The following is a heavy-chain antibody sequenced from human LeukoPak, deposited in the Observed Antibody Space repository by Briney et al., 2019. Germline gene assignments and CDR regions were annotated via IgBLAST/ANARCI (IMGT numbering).Heavy chain of an antibody. J-gene: IGHJ4*02. Sequence: SQTLSLTCDISGDSFSSNSATWNWNRQSPSRGLEWLGRTYYKSKWYYGYAVSVKSRITINPDTSKNQFSLHLNSVTPEDTAVYYCARSAAGTIDYWGQGTLVTVSS. CDR1: GDSFSSNSAT. CDR3: ARSAAGTIDY. D-gene: IGHD6-13*01. CDR2: TYYKSKWYY. V-gene: IGHV6-1*01.